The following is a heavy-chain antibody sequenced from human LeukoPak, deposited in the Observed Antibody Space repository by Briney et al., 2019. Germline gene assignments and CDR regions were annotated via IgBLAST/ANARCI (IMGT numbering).Heavy chain of an antibody. V-gene: IGHV3-33*06. CDR2: IWYDGSNK. CDR1: GFTFSSYG. CDR3: AKDHYYGSGSSDY. Sequence: GGSLRLSCAASGFTFSSYGMHWVRQAPGKGLEWLAVIWYDGSNKYYADSVKGRFTISRDNSKNTLYLQMNSLRAEDTAVYYCAKDHYYGSGSSDYWGQGTLVTVSS. J-gene: IGHJ4*02. D-gene: IGHD3-10*01.